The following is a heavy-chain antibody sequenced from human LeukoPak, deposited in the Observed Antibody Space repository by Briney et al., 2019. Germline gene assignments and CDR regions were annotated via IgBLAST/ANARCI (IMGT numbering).Heavy chain of an antibody. CDR2: IYSGGST. Sequence: GGSLRLSCAASGFTVSSNYMSWVRQAPGKGLEWVSIIYSGGSTYYTDSVKGRFTISRDNSKNTLYLQMNGLRAEDTAVHYCARDGSSGWCAYFDYWGQGTLVTVSS. V-gene: IGHV3-53*01. CDR1: GFTVSSNY. CDR3: ARDGSSGWCAYFDY. J-gene: IGHJ4*02. D-gene: IGHD6-19*01.